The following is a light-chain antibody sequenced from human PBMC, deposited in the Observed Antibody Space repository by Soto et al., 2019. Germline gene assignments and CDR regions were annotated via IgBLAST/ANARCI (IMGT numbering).Light chain of an antibody. CDR2: GAS. CDR1: QSVSNNY. Sequence: EIVLTQSPGTLSLSPGERATLSCRASQSVSNNYLAWYQRKPGQAPRLLIYGASSRATGIPDRFSGSGSATDFTLTISRLEPEDFALYYCQHYGRSPITFGQGTRLEIK. J-gene: IGKJ5*01. V-gene: IGKV3-20*01. CDR3: QHYGRSPIT.